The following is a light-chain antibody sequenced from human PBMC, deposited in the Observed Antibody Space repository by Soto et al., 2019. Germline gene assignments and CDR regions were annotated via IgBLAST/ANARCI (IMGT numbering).Light chain of an antibody. CDR2: DAS. J-gene: IGKJ4*01. Sequence: EIVMTQSPATLSVSPGDRATLSSRASQSVDNDLAWYQQKPGQPPRLLIYDASTRATGIPARFSGSQSGTEFILTISSLLSEDFAVYSCQQYNNWPLTFGGGTKVEIK. V-gene: IGKV3D-15*01. CDR1: QSVDND. CDR3: QQYNNWPLT.